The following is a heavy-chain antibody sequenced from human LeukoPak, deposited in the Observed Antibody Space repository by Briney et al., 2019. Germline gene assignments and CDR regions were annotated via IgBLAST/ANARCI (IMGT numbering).Heavy chain of an antibody. J-gene: IGHJ4*02. V-gene: IGHV3-66*02. CDR1: GFTVSSNY. CDR2: IYSGGST. Sequence: GGFLGLSCAASGFTVSSNYMSWVRQAPGKGLEWVSVIYSGGSTYYADSVKGRFTISRDNSKNTLYLQMNSLRAEDTAVYYCARVPDYWGQGTLVTVSS. CDR3: ARVPDY.